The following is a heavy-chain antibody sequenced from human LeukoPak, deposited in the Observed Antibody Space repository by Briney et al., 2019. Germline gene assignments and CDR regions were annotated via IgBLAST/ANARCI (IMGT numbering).Heavy chain of an antibody. CDR2: INHSGST. J-gene: IGHJ4*02. D-gene: IGHD2/OR15-2a*01. V-gene: IGHV4-34*01. CDR1: GGSFSGYY. Sequence: SETLSLTCAVYGGSFSGYYWSWIRQPPGKGLEWIGEINHSGSTNYNPSLKSRVTISVDTSKNQFSLKLTSVTAADTAVYYCARHPFSTPFDFWGQGTLVTVSS. CDR3: ARHPFSTPFDF.